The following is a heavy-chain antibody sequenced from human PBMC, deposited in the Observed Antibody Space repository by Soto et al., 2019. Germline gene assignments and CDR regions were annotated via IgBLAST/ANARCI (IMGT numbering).Heavy chain of an antibody. Sequence: QVQLVESGGGVVQPGRSLRLSCAASGFTFSSYGMHWVRQAPGKGLEWVAVIWYDGSNKYYADSVKVRFTISRDNSKNTLYLQMNSLRAEDTAVYYCARGPTPRETDYWGQGTLVTASS. J-gene: IGHJ4*02. V-gene: IGHV3-33*01. CDR1: GFTFSSYG. CDR3: ARGPTPRETDY. CDR2: IWYDGSNK.